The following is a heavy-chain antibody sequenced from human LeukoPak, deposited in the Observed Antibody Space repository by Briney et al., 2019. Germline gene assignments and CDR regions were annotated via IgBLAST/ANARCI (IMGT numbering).Heavy chain of an antibody. Sequence: ASVKVSCKASGYTFIGYYMHWVRQPPGQGLEWMGRINPNSGSTNYPQKFQGRVTMTRDTSITTALIDFSWLACDDTCEYYWASEGSGGWAHRGRETVVSVSS. CDR3: ASEGSGGWAH. V-gene: IGHV1-2*05. D-gene: IGHD6-19*01. CDR2: INPNSGST. CDR1: GYTFIGYY. J-gene: IGHJ4*02.